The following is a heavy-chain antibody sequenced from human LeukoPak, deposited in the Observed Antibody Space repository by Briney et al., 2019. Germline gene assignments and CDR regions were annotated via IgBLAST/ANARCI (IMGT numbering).Heavy chain of an antibody. Sequence: SETLSLTCAVYGGSFSGYYWSWIRQPPGKGLEWIGEINHSGSTNYNPSLKSRVTISVDTSKNQFSLKLSSVTAADTAVYYCARRPPTPLYYYGSGSYYSGHAFQVWFYDYWGQGTLVTVSS. CDR1: GGSFSGYY. D-gene: IGHD3-10*01. V-gene: IGHV4-34*01. J-gene: IGHJ4*02. CDR3: ARRPPTPLYYYGSGSYYSGHAFQVWFYDY. CDR2: INHSGST.